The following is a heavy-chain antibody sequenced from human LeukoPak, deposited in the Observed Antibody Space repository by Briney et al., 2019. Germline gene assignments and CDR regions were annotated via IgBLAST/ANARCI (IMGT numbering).Heavy chain of an antibody. V-gene: IGHV3-7*01. CDR2: AKQDGSET. D-gene: IGHD6-13*01. CDR1: GFTFSNYW. Sequence: GGSLRLSCVASGFTFSNYWMSWVRQAPGKGLEWVGHAKQDGSETYYVDSVKGRFTVSRDNAKNSLFLQMNSLRVEDTAVYYCAKDKQQLANFDYWGQGTLVTVSS. J-gene: IGHJ4*02. CDR3: AKDKQQLANFDY.